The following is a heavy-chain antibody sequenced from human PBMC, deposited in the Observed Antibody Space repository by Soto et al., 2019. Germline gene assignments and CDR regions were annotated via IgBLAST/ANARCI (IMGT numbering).Heavy chain of an antibody. D-gene: IGHD3-9*01. CDR3: AREGYYDILTGYRSHPSDY. V-gene: IGHV3-21*01. CDR2: ISSSGSYI. Sequence: GGSLRLSCAASGFTFSSYSMNWVRQAPGKGLEWVSSISSSGSYIYYADSVKGRFTISRDNAKNSLYLQMNSLRAEDTAVYYCAREGYYDILTGYRSHPSDYWGQGTLVTVSS. CDR1: GFTFSSYS. J-gene: IGHJ4*02.